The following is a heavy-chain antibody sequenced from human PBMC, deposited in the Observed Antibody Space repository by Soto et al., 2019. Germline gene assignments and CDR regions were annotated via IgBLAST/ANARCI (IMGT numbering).Heavy chain of an antibody. CDR1: GYTFTSYA. CDR2: INAGNGNT. D-gene: IGHD2-8*02. CDR3: ARGDWWLFDY. Sequence: QVQLVQSGAEEKKHGASVKVSCKASGYTFTSYAIHWVRKAPGQKLEWMGWINAGNGNTKYSQKFQGRVTITRDTSASTAYMELSSLKSEDTAVYYCARGDWWLFDYWGQGTLVTVSS. J-gene: IGHJ4*02. V-gene: IGHV1-3*05.